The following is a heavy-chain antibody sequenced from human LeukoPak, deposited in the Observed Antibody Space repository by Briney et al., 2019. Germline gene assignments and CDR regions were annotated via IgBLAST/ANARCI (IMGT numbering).Heavy chain of an antibody. J-gene: IGHJ3*02. CDR3: TRGGGNVFDI. D-gene: IGHD2-15*01. CDR1: GFTFNSYS. Sequence: GGSLRLSCAASGFTFNSYSMNWVRQAPGKGLEWVSYISSSSSTIYSEDSVRGRFTVSGDTAKNSLYLQMNSIGAEDTAVYYCTRGGGNVFDIWGQGTMVTVSS. CDR2: ISSSSSTI. V-gene: IGHV3-48*01.